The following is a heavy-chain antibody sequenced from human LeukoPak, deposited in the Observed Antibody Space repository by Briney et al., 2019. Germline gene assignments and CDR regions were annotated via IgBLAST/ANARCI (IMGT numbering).Heavy chain of an antibody. V-gene: IGHV3-48*03. CDR2: ISSSGSTI. J-gene: IGHJ4*02. Sequence: PGGSLRLSCAASGFTFSSYEMNWVRQAPGKGLEWVSYISSSGSTIYYADSVKGRFTISRDNSKNMVYLQMNSLRAEDTAVYYCASGFYSNYWGQGTLVTVSS. D-gene: IGHD2-15*01. CDR1: GFTFSSYE. CDR3: ASGFYSNY.